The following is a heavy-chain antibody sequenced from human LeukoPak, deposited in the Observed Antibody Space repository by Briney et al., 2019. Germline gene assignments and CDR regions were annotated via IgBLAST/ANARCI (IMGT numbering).Heavy chain of an antibody. V-gene: IGHV4-61*09. CDR2: IYTSGST. J-gene: IGHJ6*03. CDR1: GGSISSGSYF. D-gene: IGHD6-19*01. Sequence: PSETLSLTCTVSGGSISSGSYFWSWIRQPAGKALEWIGHIYTSGSTKYNPSLKSRVTISVDTSKNQFSLKLSSVTAADTAVYYCARHPFSGWYYYYMDVWGKGTTVTVSS. CDR3: ARHPFSGWYYYYMDV.